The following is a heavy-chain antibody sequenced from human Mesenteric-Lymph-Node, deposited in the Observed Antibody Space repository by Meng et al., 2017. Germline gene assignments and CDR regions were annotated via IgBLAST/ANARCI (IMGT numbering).Heavy chain of an antibody. V-gene: IGHV4-30-4*01. D-gene: IGHD2-21*01. CDR2: LHHSGSA. Sequence: VQLQDCGPGLVEPAQTLSLTCTVSGGPMSSGNYYWSWIRQPPGKGLKWIGYLHHSGSAYYNPSLKSRVSISVDTSKNQFSLNLNSMTAADTAVYYCASFDHIPRRNYFDYWGQGTLVTVSS. CDR3: ASFDHIPRRNYFDY. J-gene: IGHJ4*02. CDR1: GGPMSSGNYY.